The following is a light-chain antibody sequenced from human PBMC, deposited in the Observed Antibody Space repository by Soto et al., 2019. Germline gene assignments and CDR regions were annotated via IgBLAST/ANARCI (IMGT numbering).Light chain of an antibody. CDR3: SSYTSSSTLNV. V-gene: IGLV2-14*01. CDR2: EVS. CDR1: SSDVGGYNY. J-gene: IGLJ1*01. Sequence: QSALTQPASMSGSPGQSITISCTGTSSDVGGYNYVSWYQQHPGKAPKLMIYEVSNRPSGVSNRFSGSKSGNTASLTISGLQAEDEADYYCSSYTSSSTLNVFGTGTKVTV.